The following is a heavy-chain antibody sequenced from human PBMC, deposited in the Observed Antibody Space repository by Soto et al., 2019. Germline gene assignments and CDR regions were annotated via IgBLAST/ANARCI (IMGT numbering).Heavy chain of an antibody. J-gene: IGHJ6*02. V-gene: IGHV3-30-3*01. D-gene: IGHD5-18*01. Sequence: QVQLVESGGGVVQPGRSLRLSCAASGFTFSSYAMHWVRQAPGKGLEWVAVISYDGSNKYYADSVKGRFTISRDNSKNTQNLQMNSLRAEDTAVYYWARRGYSYGSYYYYGMDVWGQGTTVTVSS. CDR2: ISYDGSNK. CDR1: GFTFSSYA. CDR3: ARRGYSYGSYYYYGMDV.